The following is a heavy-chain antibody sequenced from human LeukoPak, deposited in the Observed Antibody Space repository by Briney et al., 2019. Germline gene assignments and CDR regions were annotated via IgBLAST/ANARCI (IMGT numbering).Heavy chain of an antibody. J-gene: IGHJ4*02. Sequence: PGGSLRLSCSASGFTFSSYAMHWVRQAPGKGLEYVSAISSNGGSTYYADSVKGRFTISRDNSKNTLYLQMSSLRAEDTAVYYCGKAPGYDILTGFDYWGQGTLVTVSS. CDR1: GFTFSSYA. CDR2: ISSNGGST. V-gene: IGHV3-64D*06. D-gene: IGHD3-9*01. CDR3: GKAPGYDILTGFDY.